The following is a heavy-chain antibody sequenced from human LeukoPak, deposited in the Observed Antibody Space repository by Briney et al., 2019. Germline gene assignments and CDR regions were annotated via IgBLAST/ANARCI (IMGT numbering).Heavy chain of an antibody. CDR2: IGDSRGST. CDR3: AKAPAGPEYSSSWKFGYNWFDP. D-gene: IGHD6-13*01. J-gene: IGHJ5*02. CDR1: GFTFSSYG. V-gene: IGHV3-23*01. Sequence: GGSLRLSCAASGFTFSSYGMSWVRQAPGKGLEWVSSIGDSRGSTYYADSVKGRLTISRDNSKNTLYLQMNSLRAEDTAVYYCAKAPAGPEYSSSWKFGYNWFDPWGQGTLVTVSS.